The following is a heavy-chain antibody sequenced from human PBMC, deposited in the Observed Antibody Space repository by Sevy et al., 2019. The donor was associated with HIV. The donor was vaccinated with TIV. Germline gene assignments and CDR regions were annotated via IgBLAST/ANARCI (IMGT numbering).Heavy chain of an antibody. J-gene: IGHJ4*02. CDR2: IYHSGST. CDR3: ARGPYGDYGGNYFDY. D-gene: IGHD4-17*01. V-gene: IGHV4-30-2*01. CDR1: GGSISSGGYS. Sequence: SETLSLTCAVSGGSISSGGYSWSWIRQPPGKGLEWIGYIYHSGSTYYNPSLKSRVTISVDRSKNQFSLKLSSVTAADTAMYYCARGPYGDYGGNYFDYWGQGTLVTVSS.